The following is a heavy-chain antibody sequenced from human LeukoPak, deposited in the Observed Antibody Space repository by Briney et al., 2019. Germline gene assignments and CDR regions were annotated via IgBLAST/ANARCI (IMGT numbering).Heavy chain of an antibody. CDR1: RYTFTSYG. CDR2: ISADNGNT. J-gene: IGHJ5*02. D-gene: IGHD6-13*01. CDR3: ARGDSSSWYNPINWFDP. V-gene: IGHV1-18*01. Sequence: ASVKVSCKASRYTFTSYGISWVRQAPGQGLEWMGWISADNGNTNYAQKLQGRVTMTTDTSTSTAYMELRSLRSDDTAVYYCARGDSSSWYNPINWFDPWGQGTLVTVSS.